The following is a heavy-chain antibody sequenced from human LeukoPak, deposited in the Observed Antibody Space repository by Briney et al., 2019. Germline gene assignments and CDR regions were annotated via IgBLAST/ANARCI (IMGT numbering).Heavy chain of an antibody. D-gene: IGHD2-2*01. CDR3: AREGDCSSTSCPFDY. J-gene: IGHJ4*02. CDR1: GGSISGYC. CDR2: LYYSGST. V-gene: IGHV4-59*01. Sequence: KPSETLSLTGTVSGGSISGYCWSWIRQPPGKGLELIGYLYYSGSTNYNPSLKSRVTISVDTSKNQFSLKLSSVTAADTAVYYCAREGDCSSTSCPFDYWGQGTLVTVSS.